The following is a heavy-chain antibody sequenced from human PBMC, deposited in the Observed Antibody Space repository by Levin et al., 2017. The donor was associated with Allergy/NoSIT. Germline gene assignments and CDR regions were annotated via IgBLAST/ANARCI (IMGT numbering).Heavy chain of an antibody. Sequence: SVKVSCKASGGTFSSYAISWVRQAPGQGLEWMGGVIPIFGTANYAQKFQGRVTMTRNTSISTAYMELSSLRSEDTAVYYCARGWYYDFWSCYDHGMDVWGQGTTVTVSS. CDR2: VIPIFGTA. D-gene: IGHD3-3*01. CDR3: ARGWYYDFWSCYDHGMDV. V-gene: IGHV1-69*05. J-gene: IGHJ6*02. CDR1: GGTFSSYA.